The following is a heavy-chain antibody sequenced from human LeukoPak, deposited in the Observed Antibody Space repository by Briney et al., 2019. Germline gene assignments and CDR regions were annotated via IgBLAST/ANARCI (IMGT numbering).Heavy chain of an antibody. V-gene: IGHV3-33*01. CDR2: IWYDGSNQ. CDR1: GFTFSSYG. CDR3: ASGHYYFDY. J-gene: IGHJ4*02. Sequence: PGGSLRLSCAASGFTFSSYGMHWVRQAPGKGLEWVAVIWYDGSNQYYADSVKGRFTISRDNSKNSLYLQMNSLRAEDTAVYYCASGHYYFDYWGQGTLVTVSS.